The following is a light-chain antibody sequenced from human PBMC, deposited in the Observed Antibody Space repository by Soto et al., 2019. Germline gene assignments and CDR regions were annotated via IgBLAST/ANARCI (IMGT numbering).Light chain of an antibody. CDR3: QQYYRPWT. CDR2: WAS. Sequence: DIVMTQSPDSLAVSLGERATINCKSSQSVFYSSNNKNSLAWYQQKPGQPPKLLIYWASTRESGVPDRFSGSGAGTDFTLTISSREAEDVAVYYCQQYYRPWTFGQGTKVEIK. J-gene: IGKJ1*01. CDR1: QSVFYSSNNKNS. V-gene: IGKV4-1*01.